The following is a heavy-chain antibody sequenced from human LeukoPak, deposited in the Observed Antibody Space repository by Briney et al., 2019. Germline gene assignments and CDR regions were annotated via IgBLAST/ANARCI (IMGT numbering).Heavy chain of an antibody. CDR2: ISRSGGST. V-gene: IGHV3-23*01. CDR1: GFTFSSNA. J-gene: IGHJ4*02. D-gene: IGHD1/OR15-1a*01. CDR3: VPGTGDY. Sequence: PGGSLRLSCAASGFTFSSNAMSWVRQAPGKGLEWVSSISRSGGSTYYADSVKGRFTISRDNSKDMLYLQMNSLRAADTAVYYCVPGTGDYWGQGTLVTVSS.